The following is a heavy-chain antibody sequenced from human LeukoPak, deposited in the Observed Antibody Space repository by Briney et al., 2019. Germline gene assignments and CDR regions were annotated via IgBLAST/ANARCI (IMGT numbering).Heavy chain of an antibody. D-gene: IGHD2-21*02. V-gene: IGHV4-39*01. CDR1: GGSISSSSYY. CDR3: ARRDCGGDCYSHYYYYYMDV. J-gene: IGHJ6*03. CDR2: IYYSGST. Sequence: PSETLSLTCTVSGGSISSSSYYWGWIRQPPGKGLEWIGSIYYSGSTYYNPSLKSRVTISVDTSKNQFSLKLSSVTAADTAVYYCARRDCGGDCYSHYYYYYMDVWGKGTTVTISS.